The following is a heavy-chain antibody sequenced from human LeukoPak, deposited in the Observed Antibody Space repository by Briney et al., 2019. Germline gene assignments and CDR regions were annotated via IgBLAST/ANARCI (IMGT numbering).Heavy chain of an antibody. D-gene: IGHD3-22*01. CDR1: GFTFSSYA. CDR3: ARDSVVDTRDY. Sequence: PGGSLRLSCAASGFTFSSYAMSWVRQAPGKGLQWVSVIYSGGGTYYADSVKGRLTISRDNSKNTLYLQMNSLRPEDTGVYYCARDSVVDTRDYWGQGTLVTVSS. V-gene: IGHV3-53*05. CDR2: IYSGGGT. J-gene: IGHJ4*02.